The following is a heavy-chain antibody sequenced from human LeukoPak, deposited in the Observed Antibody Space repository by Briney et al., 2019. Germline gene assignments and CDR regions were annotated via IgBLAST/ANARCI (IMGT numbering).Heavy chain of an antibody. J-gene: IGHJ5*02. CDR1: GGSISSYY. V-gene: IGHV4-4*07. CDR2: IYSSGST. Sequence: SETLSLTCTVSGGSISSYYWSWIRQPAGKGLEWIGRIYSSGSTNYNPSLKSRVTMSVDTPKNQFSLKLSSVTAADTAVYYCARRRIVGATSSSWFDPWGQGTLVTVSS. CDR3: ARRRIVGATSSSWFDP. D-gene: IGHD1-26*01.